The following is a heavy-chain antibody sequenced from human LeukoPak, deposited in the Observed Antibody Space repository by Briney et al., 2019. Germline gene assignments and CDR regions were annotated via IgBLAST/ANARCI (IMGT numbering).Heavy chain of an antibody. Sequence: PSETLSLTCAVYTGFFSVVYWSWISQPPGKGLEWIGEINHSGSTNYNPSLKSRVTISVDTSKNQFSLKLSSVTGADTAVYYCARVRGLQQTFDYWGQGTLVTVSS. J-gene: IGHJ4*02. D-gene: IGHD1/OR15-1a*01. V-gene: IGHV4-34*01. CDR3: ARVRGLQQTFDY. CDR2: INHSGST. CDR1: TGFFSVVY.